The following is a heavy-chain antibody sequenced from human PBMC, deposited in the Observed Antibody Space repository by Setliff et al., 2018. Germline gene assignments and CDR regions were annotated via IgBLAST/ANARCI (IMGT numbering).Heavy chain of an antibody. CDR2: INPSSGRT. CDR3: ARDVFPYHYEGAFDI. D-gene: IGHD3-22*01. Sequence: ASVKVSCKASGYTFTSHYMHWVRQAPGLGLEWMGTINPSSGRTSYAQKFQGRVTMTRDTSTSTVYMDMSSLRSEDTAVYYCARDVFPYHYEGAFDIWGQGTMVTVSS. V-gene: IGHV1-46*01. CDR1: GYTFTSHY. J-gene: IGHJ3*02.